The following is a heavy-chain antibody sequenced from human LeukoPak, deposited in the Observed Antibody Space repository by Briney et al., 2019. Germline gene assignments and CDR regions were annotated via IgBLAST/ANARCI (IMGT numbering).Heavy chain of an antibody. CDR3: ARLDCISDTCYNY. V-gene: IGHV4-59*08. CDR1: GDSISTDY. J-gene: IGHJ4*02. Sequence: PSETLSLTCIVSGDSISTDYWSWIRQSPGKGLEWIGYINYSGSSEYNPSLKSRITISVGRSKNQVSLKMRSVTAADTAVYYCARLDCISDTCYNYWALGALVTVSS. CDR2: INYSGSS. D-gene: IGHD2-21*01.